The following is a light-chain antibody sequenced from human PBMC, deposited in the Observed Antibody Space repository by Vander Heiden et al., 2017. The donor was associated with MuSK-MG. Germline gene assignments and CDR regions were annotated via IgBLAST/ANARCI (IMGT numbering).Light chain of an antibody. Sequence: SPGERATLSCRASQSVSSSYLAWYQQKPGQAPRLLIYGASSRATGIPDRFSGSGSGTDFTLTISRLEPEAFAVYYCQQYGSSPRTFGQGTKVEIK. CDR1: QSVSSSY. CDR2: GAS. J-gene: IGKJ1*01. V-gene: IGKV3-20*01. CDR3: QQYGSSPRT.